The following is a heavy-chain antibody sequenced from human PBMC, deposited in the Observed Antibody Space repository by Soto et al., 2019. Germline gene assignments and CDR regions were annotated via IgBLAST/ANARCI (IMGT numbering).Heavy chain of an antibody. D-gene: IGHD3-10*01. CDR3: ARIALWFGEMDAFDI. V-gene: IGHV4-34*01. Sequence: SETQSLTCAVYGGSFSGYYWSWIRQPPGKGLEWIGEINHSGSTNYNPSLKSRVTISVDTSKNQFSLKLSSVTAADTAVYYCARIALWFGEMDAFDIWGQGTMVTVSS. CDR2: INHSGST. CDR1: GGSFSGYY. J-gene: IGHJ3*02.